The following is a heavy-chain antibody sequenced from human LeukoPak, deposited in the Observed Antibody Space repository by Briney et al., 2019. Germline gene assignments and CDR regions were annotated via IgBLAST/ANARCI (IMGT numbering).Heavy chain of an antibody. CDR3: AREGYYDSSGFYPPAYYFDY. CDR2: IIPIVGIA. Sequence: SVKVSCKASGGTFSSYAISWVRQAPGHGLEWMGRIIPIVGIANYAQKFQGRVTIIADQSTSTAYMELSSLRSEDSAVYYCAREGYYDSSGFYPPAYYFDYWGQGTLVTVSS. D-gene: IGHD3-22*01. CDR1: GGTFSSYA. V-gene: IGHV1-69*04. J-gene: IGHJ4*02.